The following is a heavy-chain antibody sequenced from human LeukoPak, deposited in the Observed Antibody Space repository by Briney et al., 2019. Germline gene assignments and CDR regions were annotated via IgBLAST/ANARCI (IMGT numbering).Heavy chain of an antibody. D-gene: IGHD1-26*01. CDR3: AKGAEVGATRRATFDY. CDR2: LSASGGST. V-gene: IGHV3-23*01. J-gene: IGHJ4*02. Sequence: GGSLRLSCAASGFTFSSYAMSWVRQAPGKGLEWVSALSASGGSTYHAGSVKGRLSIARDNSKHTLYMQMSRLRAAEPAVNYFAKGAEVGATRRATFDYWGQGTLVTVSS. CDR1: GFTFSSYA.